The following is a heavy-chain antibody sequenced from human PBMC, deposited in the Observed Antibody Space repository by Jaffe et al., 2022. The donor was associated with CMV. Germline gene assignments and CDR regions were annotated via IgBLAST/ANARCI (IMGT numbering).Heavy chain of an antibody. V-gene: IGHV1-46*01. Sequence: QVQLVQSGAEVKKPGASVKVSCKASGYTFTSYYMHWVRQAPGQGLEWMGIINPSGGSTSYAQKFQGRVTMTRDTSTSTVYMELSSLRSEDTAVYYCARDPGPPLRYFGGMDVWGQGTTVTVSS. CDR2: INPSGGST. D-gene: IGHD3-9*01. CDR3: ARDPGPPLRYFGGMDV. CDR1: GYTFTSYY. J-gene: IGHJ6*02.